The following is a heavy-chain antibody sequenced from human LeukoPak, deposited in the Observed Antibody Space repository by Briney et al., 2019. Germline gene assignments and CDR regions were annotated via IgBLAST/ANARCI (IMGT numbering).Heavy chain of an antibody. J-gene: IGHJ6*02. D-gene: IGHD3-22*01. CDR3: ARDGSRVSSGYYYGMDV. CDR1: GYIFTGYY. Sequence: ASVKVSCKASGYIFTGYYMHWVRQAPGQGLEWMGWINPNSGGTNYAQKFQGRVTMTRDTSISTAYMELSRLRSDDTAVYYCARDGSRVSSGYYYGMDVWGQGTTVTVSS. CDR2: INPNSGGT. V-gene: IGHV1-2*02.